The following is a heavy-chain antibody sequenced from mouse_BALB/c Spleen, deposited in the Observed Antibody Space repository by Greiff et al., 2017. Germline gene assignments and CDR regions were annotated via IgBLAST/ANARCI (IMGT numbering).Heavy chain of an antibody. CDR2: INPSSGYT. D-gene: IGHD1-1*01. CDR1: GFTFTSYT. Sequence: VQLLQSGADLVRPGASVKISCKASGFTFTSYTMSWVNQRPGQGLEWIGYINPSSGYTYYNQKFKDKATLTADKSSSTAYMQLSSLTSEDSAVYCCARTDYYDSSYSFDYWGQGTTLTVSS. V-gene: IGHV1-4*01. J-gene: IGHJ2*01. CDR3: ARTDYYDSSYSFDY.